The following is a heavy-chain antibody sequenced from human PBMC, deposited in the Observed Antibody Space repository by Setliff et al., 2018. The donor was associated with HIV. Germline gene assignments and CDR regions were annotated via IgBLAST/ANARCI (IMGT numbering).Heavy chain of an antibody. D-gene: IGHD1-1*01. J-gene: IGHJ4*02. CDR1: GFTFSSYC. CDR3: VSGEYNSMYYFDS. V-gene: IGHV3-74*01. CDR2: IIIDERSA. Sequence: PGGSLRLSCAASGFTFSSYCMHWVRQVPGKGLFWVSRIIIDERSASYADSVKGRFTISRDNAKSTLYLEMSSLRVEDTAVYYCVSGEYNSMYYFDSWGQGTLVTVSS.